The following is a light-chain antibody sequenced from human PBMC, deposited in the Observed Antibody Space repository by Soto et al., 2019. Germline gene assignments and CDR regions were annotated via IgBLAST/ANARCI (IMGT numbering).Light chain of an antibody. V-gene: IGLV2-14*01. CDR3: SSYTSSSTVV. CDR2: DVS. CDR1: SSDVGGYNY. Sequence: QSALTQPASVSGSPGQSITISCTGTSSDVGGYNYVSWYQQHPGKAPKLMIYDVSNRPSGVSNRFSGSKSGNTASLTISGLQYEVEVDYHCSSYTSSSTVVFGGGTKVTVL. J-gene: IGLJ2*01.